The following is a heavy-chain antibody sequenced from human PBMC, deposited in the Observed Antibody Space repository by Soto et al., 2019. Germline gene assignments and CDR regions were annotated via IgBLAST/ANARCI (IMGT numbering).Heavy chain of an antibody. D-gene: IGHD2-2*01. J-gene: IGHJ6*02. CDR2: MSGSGGGT. Sequence: LXLXCAASRFIFTNXAMHWVHHASGKWLEWFSSMSGSGGGTYYADSVKGRFTIYRDNSKNTLFLQMNSLRAEDTALYYCAGAYCSGTTCYGLYGMDVWGQGTTGTVSS. V-gene: IGHV3-23*01. CDR1: RFIFTNXA. CDR3: AGAYCSGTTCYGLYGMDV.